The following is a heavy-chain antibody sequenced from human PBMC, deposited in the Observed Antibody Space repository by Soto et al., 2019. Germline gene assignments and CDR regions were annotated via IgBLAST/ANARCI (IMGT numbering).Heavy chain of an antibody. V-gene: IGHV3-21*01. Sequence: GGSLRLSCAASGFTFCSYSMNWVRQAPGKGLEWVSSISSSSSYIYYADSVKGRFTISRDNAKNSLYLQMNSLRAEDTAVYYCARDRLVVVPAAKVSAFDIWGQGTMVTVSS. J-gene: IGHJ3*02. CDR1: GFTFCSYS. D-gene: IGHD2-2*01. CDR2: ISSSSSYI. CDR3: ARDRLVVVPAAKVSAFDI.